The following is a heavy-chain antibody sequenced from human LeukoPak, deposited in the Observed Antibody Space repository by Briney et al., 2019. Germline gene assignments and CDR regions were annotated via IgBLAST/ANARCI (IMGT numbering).Heavy chain of an antibody. CDR3: ARAPPTYYSSGWYVPTAIDY. D-gene: IGHD6-19*01. Sequence: TGGSLRLSCAASGFTFSSYAMNWVRQAPGKGLEWVSVISGSGGSTYYADSVKGRFTISRDNSKNTLYLQMNSLRAEDTAVYYCARAPPTYYSSGWYVPTAIDYWGQGTLVTVSS. CDR2: ISGSGGST. V-gene: IGHV3-23*01. J-gene: IGHJ4*02. CDR1: GFTFSSYA.